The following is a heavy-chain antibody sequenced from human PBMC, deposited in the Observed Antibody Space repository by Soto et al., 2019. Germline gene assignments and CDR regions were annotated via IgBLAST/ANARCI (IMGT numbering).Heavy chain of an antibody. Sequence: PGGSLRLSCAASGVTFDDYAMHLVRQAPGKGLEWVSGISWNGASIGYADSVKGRFTISRDNAKNSLYLQMNSLRAEDTALYYCAKGPGTMFYFDYWGQGTLVTVSS. CDR3: AKGPGTMFYFDY. D-gene: IGHD1-1*01. V-gene: IGHV3-9*01. J-gene: IGHJ4*02. CDR2: ISWNGASI. CDR1: GVTFDDYA.